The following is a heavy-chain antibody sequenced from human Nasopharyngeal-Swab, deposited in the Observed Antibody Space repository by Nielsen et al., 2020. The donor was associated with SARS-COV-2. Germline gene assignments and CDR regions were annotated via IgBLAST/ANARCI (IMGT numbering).Heavy chain of an antibody. J-gene: IGHJ6*02. Sequence: GESLKISCAASGFTFSSYGMHWVRQAPGKGLEWVAVIWYDGSNKYYADSVKGRFTISRDNSENTLYLQMNSLRAEDTAVYYCARDPPATWYGMDVWGQGTTVTVSS. CDR2: IWYDGSNK. V-gene: IGHV3-33*01. CDR3: ARDPPATWYGMDV. CDR1: GFTFSSYG.